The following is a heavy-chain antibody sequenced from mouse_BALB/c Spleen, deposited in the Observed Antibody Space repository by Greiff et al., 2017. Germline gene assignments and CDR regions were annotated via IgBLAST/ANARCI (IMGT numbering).Heavy chain of an antibody. CDR3: ARQDSSGYVDY. CDR1: GFTFSSYA. CDR2: ISSGGSYT. V-gene: IGHV5-9-4*01. Sequence: EVQRVESGGGLVKPGGSLKLSCAASGFTFSSYAMSWVRQSPEKRLEWVAEISSGGSYTYYPDTVKGRFTISRDNAKNTLYLQMSSLKSEDTAMYYCARQDSSGYVDYWGQGTTLTVSS. D-gene: IGHD3-2*01. J-gene: IGHJ2*01.